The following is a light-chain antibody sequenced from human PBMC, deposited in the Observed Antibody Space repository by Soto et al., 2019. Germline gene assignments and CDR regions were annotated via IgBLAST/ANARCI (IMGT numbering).Light chain of an antibody. V-gene: IGKV3-20*01. J-gene: IGKJ1*01. CDR1: QSVSSSY. CDR3: QQYDSSPQT. Sequence: EIVLTQSPGTLSLSPGERATLSCRASQSVSSSYLAWYQQKLGQAPRLLIYGASSRTTGIPDRFSASGSGTDFTLTISRLEPEDFAVYYCQQYDSSPQTFGQGTKVEIK. CDR2: GAS.